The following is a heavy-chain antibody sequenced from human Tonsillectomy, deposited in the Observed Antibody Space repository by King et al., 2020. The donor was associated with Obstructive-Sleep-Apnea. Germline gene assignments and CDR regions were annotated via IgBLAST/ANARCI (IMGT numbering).Heavy chain of an antibody. CDR2: IVYSGST. CDR3: VRHDGGSGERSWFDP. J-gene: IGHJ5*02. D-gene: IGHD3-10*01. Sequence: VQLPESGPGLVKPSETLSLTCTVSGGSINSYYWSWIRQPPGKGLEWIGYIVYSGSTNYNHSLRSRLTISVDTSKNQFSLKMNSVTAADTAVYYCVRHDGGSGERSWFDPWGQGTLVTVSS. V-gene: IGHV4-59*08. CDR1: GGSINSYY.